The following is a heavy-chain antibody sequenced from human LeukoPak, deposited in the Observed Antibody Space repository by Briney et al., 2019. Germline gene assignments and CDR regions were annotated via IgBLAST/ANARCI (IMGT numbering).Heavy chain of an antibody. Sequence: GGSLRLSCAASGFTFSSYGMHWVRQAPGKGLEWVAVISYDGSNKYYADSVKGRFTISRDNSKNTLYLQMNSLRAEDTAVYYCAKGLGILWSLDWGQGTLVTVSS. CDR3: AKGLGILWSLD. CDR1: GFTFSSYG. CDR2: ISYDGSNK. D-gene: IGHD2-21*01. J-gene: IGHJ4*02. V-gene: IGHV3-30*18.